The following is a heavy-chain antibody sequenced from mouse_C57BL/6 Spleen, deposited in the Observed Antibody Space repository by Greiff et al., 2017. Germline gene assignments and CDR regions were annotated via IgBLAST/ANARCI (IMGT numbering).Heavy chain of an antibody. CDR3: ARDYDGALAGY. D-gene: IGHD2-4*01. V-gene: IGHV1-55*01. J-gene: IGHJ2*01. CDR2: IYPGSGSP. Sequence: QFQLQQPGAELVKPGASVKMSCKASGYTFTSYWITWVKQRPGQGLEWIGDIYPGSGSPNFNEKFKSKATLTVDTSSSTASMQLSSLTSEDSAVYYCARDYDGALAGYWGQGTTLTVSS. CDR1: GYTFTSYW.